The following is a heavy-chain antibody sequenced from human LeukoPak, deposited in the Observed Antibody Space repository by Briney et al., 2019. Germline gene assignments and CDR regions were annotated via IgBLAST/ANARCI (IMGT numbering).Heavy chain of an antibody. Sequence: PGRSLRLSCAASGFTFSSYAMHWVRQAPGKGLEWVAVISYDGSNKYYADSVKGRFTISRDNSKNTLYLQMNSLRAEDTAVYYCAKGGRITARPDYWGQGTLVTVSS. CDR3: AKGGRITARPDY. V-gene: IGHV3-30-3*01. CDR1: GFTFSSYA. CDR2: ISYDGSNK. J-gene: IGHJ4*02. D-gene: IGHD6-6*01.